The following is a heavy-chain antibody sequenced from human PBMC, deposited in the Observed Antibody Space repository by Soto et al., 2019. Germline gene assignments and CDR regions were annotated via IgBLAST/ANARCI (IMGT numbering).Heavy chain of an antibody. J-gene: IGHJ6*02. CDR3: ARAKDYYYGMDV. Sequence: GASVKVSCKASGYTFTSYGISWVRQAPGQGLEWMGIINANSGNTNYAQKLQGRVTMTTDTSTSTVYMELSSLRFEDTAVYYCARAKDYYYGMDVWGQGTTVTVSS. V-gene: IGHV1-18*01. CDR2: INANSGNT. CDR1: GYTFTSYG.